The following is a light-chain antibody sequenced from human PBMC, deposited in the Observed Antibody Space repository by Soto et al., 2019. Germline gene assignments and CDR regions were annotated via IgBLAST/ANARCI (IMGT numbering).Light chain of an antibody. CDR2: LNN. V-gene: IGLV1-47*02. CDR3: ATWDDSLSGWV. J-gene: IGLJ3*02. Sequence: QSVLTQPPSASGTPGQRVSISCSGTNSNIGGNYVYWYQHVPGKAPKLLISLNNQRPSGVPDRFSGSKSGSSASLAISGLRSEDEADYYCATWDDSLSGWVFGGGTKLTVL. CDR1: NSNIGGNY.